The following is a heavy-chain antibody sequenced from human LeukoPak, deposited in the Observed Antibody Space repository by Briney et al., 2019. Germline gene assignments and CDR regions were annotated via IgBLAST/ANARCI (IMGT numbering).Heavy chain of an antibody. V-gene: IGHV3-9*01. Sequence: PGGSLRLSCAASGFAVDEHAMHWVRQVPGKGLEWVSGIFLKSAGTGYADSVKGRFTISRDNAKKSLYLQMNSLRPEDTAVYYCAKASWEGVTTTYFDYWGQGTLVPVSS. CDR3: AKASWEGVTTTYFDY. CDR2: IFLKSAGT. D-gene: IGHD3-10*01. J-gene: IGHJ4*02. CDR1: GFAVDEHA.